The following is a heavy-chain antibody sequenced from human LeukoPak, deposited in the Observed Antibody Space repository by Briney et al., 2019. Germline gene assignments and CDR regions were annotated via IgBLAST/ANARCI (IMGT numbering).Heavy chain of an antibody. CDR3: AKGAGYKLAYYFDY. V-gene: IGHV3-30*18. CDR1: GFTFSSYG. D-gene: IGHD5-24*01. Sequence: GGSLTLSCAASGFTFSSYGMHWVRQAPGKGLEWVAVISYDGSNKYYADSVKGRFTISRDNSKNTLYLQMNSLRAEDTAVYYCAKGAGYKLAYYFDYWGQGTLVTVSS. CDR2: ISYDGSNK. J-gene: IGHJ4*02.